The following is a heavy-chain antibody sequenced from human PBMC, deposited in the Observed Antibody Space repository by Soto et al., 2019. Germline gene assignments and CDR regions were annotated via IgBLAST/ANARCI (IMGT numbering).Heavy chain of an antibody. D-gene: IGHD1-7*01. V-gene: IGHV1-46*01. CDR3: ARTLYVTGTTGDNWFDP. Sequence: ASVKVSCKASGYTFTSYYMHWVRQAPGQGLEWMGIINPSGGSTSYAQKFQGRVTMTRDTSTSTVYMELSSLRSEDTAVYYCARTLYVTGTTGDNWFDPWGQGTLVTVSS. CDR2: INPSGGST. CDR1: GYTFTSYY. J-gene: IGHJ5*02.